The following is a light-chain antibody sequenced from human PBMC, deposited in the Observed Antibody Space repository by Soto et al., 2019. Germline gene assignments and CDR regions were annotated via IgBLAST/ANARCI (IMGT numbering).Light chain of an antibody. V-gene: IGLV2-14*01. CDR2: QVT. CDR3: SSYTDSSNYV. Sequence: QSVLTQPASVSGSPGQSITISCTGTSSDLAIYNYVSWYQQHPGKAPKLMIYQVTNRPSGVSNRFSGSRSGNTASLTISGLQAEDEADYYCSSYTDSSNYVFGTGTKLTVL. J-gene: IGLJ1*01. CDR1: SSDLAIYNY.